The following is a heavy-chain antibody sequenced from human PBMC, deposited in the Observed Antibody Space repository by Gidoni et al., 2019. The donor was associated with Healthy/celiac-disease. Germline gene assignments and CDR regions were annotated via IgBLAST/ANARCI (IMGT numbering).Heavy chain of an antibody. D-gene: IGHD6-6*01. CDR1: GFTVSSNY. Sequence: EVQLVETGGGLIQPGGSRRLYWAALGFTVSSNYMSWVRQAPGKGLEWVSVIYSGGSTYYADSVKGRFTISRDNSKNTLYLQMNSLRAEDTAVYYCARGYSSSSEYWGQGTLVTVSS. CDR2: IYSGGST. V-gene: IGHV3-53*02. CDR3: ARGYSSSSEY. J-gene: IGHJ4*02.